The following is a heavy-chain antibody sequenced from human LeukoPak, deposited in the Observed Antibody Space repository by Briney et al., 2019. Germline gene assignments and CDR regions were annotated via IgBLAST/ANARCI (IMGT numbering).Heavy chain of an antibody. V-gene: IGHV4-59*08. CDR3: ARANGNSGLYFDY. Sequence: KPSETLSLTCTVSGGSISSYYWSWIRQPPGKGLEWIGYIYYSGSTNYNPSLKSRVTISVDTSKNQFSLKLSSVTAADTAVYYCARANGNSGLYFDYWGQGTLVTVSS. J-gene: IGHJ4*02. D-gene: IGHD4-23*01. CDR1: GGSISSYY. CDR2: IYYSGST.